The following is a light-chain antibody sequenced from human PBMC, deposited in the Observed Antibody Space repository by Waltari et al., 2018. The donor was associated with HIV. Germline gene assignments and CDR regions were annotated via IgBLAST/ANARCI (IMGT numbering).Light chain of an antibody. Sequence: SYELTQPSSVSVSPGQTARITCSGDLLAKKYVRWFQQKPGQAPVLVMYKDSDRPSGIPARFSGSSSGTTVSLTIGGAQVDDEADYYCYSAADNSGLFGGGTKLTVL. CDR2: KDS. J-gene: IGLJ3*02. CDR3: YSAADNSGL. V-gene: IGLV3-27*01. CDR1: LLAKKY.